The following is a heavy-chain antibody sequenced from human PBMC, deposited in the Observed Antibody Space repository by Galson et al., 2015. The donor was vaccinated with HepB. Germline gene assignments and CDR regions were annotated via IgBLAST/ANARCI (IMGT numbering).Heavy chain of an antibody. CDR2: ISSSKVYT. Sequence: SLRLSCAASGFTFSDYYMSWIRQAPGKGLEWLSYISSSKVYTDYADSVKGRFTITRDNAKNSVFLQMNSLRAEDTAVYYCARADSGWTGLYYGMDVWGQGTTVTVSS. V-gene: IGHV3-11*05. CDR1: GFTFSDYY. J-gene: IGHJ6*02. D-gene: IGHD6-19*01. CDR3: ARADSGWTGLYYGMDV.